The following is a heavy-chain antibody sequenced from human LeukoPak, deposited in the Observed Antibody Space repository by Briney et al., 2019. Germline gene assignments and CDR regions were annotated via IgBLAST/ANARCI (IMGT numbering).Heavy chain of an antibody. CDR1: GGTFSSYA. J-gene: IGHJ6*02. Sequence: SVKVSCKASGGTFSSYAISWVRQAPGQGLEWMGGIIPIFGTANYAQKFQGRVTITADESTSTAYMELNSLRAEDTAVYYCARANGPAAGGMDVWGQGTTVTVSS. V-gene: IGHV1-69*01. CDR2: IIPIFGTA. CDR3: ARANGPAAGGMDV. D-gene: IGHD2-8*01.